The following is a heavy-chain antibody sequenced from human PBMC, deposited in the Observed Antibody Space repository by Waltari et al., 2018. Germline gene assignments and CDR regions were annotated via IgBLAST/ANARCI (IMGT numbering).Heavy chain of an antibody. Sequence: QVQLQQWGAGLLKPSETLSLTCAVYGGSFSGYYWSWIRQPPGKGLEWIGYIYTSGSTNYNPSLKSRVTISVDTSKNQFSLKLSSVTAADTAVYYCASSYGSGSYYPPEYWGQGTLVTVSS. D-gene: IGHD3-10*01. CDR1: GGSFSGYY. V-gene: IGHV4-34*01. CDR3: ASSYGSGSYYPPEY. CDR2: IYTSGST. J-gene: IGHJ4*02.